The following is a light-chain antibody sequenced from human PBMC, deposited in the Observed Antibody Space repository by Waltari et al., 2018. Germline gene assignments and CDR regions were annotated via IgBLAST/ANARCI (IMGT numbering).Light chain of an antibody. J-gene: IGKJ1*01. CDR1: QGVGSS. Sequence: IVLTQSPGTLSLFPGAGATLACGASQGVGSSLAGYKQKPGKAPRLLIYDASSRATGIPDRFSGSGSGTDFSLTITRLEPEDFAVYDCQHYERLPVTFGQGTKVEIK. V-gene: IGKV3-20*01. CDR3: QHYERLPVT. CDR2: DAS.